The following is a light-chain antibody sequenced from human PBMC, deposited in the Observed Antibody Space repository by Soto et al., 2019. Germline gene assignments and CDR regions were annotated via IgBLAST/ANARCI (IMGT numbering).Light chain of an antibody. CDR1: QSVSSSY. V-gene: IGKV3-20*01. CDR2: GAS. Sequence: EIVLTQSPGPLSLSPGERATLSCRASQSVSSSYLAWYQQKPGQAPRLLIYGASSRATGIPARFSGSGSGTDFTLTISRLEPEYFAVYYCQQYGGSPILTSGPGTKLHIK. CDR3: QQYGGSPILT. J-gene: IGKJ3*01.